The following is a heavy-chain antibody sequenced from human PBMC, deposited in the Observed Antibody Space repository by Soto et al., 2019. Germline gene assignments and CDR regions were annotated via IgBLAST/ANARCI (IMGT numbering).Heavy chain of an antibody. Sequence: ASVEASSKAPGYTITGYYMHWVRQAPGQGLEWMGWINPTSGGTNYAQKFQGWVTMTRDTSISTAYMELSRLRSDDTAVYYCARLSITGTTYGYGMDVWGQGTTVTVSS. D-gene: IGHD1-7*01. V-gene: IGHV1-2*04. CDR3: ARLSITGTTYGYGMDV. J-gene: IGHJ6*02. CDR2: INPTSGGT. CDR1: GYTITGYY.